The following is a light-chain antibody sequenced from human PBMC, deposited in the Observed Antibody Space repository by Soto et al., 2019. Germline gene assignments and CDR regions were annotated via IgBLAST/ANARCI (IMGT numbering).Light chain of an antibody. CDR2: GAS. J-gene: IGKJ1*01. CDR1: QSVSSNY. CDR3: QHYGPAQGWM. Sequence: EIVLTQSPGTLSFSPGERATLSCRASQSVSSNYLAWYQQKPGQAPRLLINGASHRATGIPDKFSGSGSGTDLTLTISRLEPEDFAVYDCQHYGPAQGWMFGGGTKVEIK. V-gene: IGKV3-20*01.